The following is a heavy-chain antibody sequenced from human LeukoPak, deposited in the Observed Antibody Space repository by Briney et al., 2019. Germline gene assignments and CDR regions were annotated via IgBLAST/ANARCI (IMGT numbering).Heavy chain of an antibody. CDR2: IIPIFGTA. J-gene: IGHJ4*02. D-gene: IGHD6-13*01. V-gene: IGHV1-69*13. Sequence: ASVKVSCKASGGTFSSYAISWVRQAPGQGLEWMGGIIPIFGTANYAQKFQGRVTITADESTSTAYMELSSLRSEDTAVYYCAREPLSSSSWQEQWGQGTLVTVSS. CDR3: AREPLSSSSWQEQ. CDR1: GGTFSSYA.